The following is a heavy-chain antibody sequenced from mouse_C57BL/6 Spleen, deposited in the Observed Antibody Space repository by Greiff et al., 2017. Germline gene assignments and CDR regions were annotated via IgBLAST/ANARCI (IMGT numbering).Heavy chain of an antibody. V-gene: IGHV1-47*01. CDR3: ARGGDAMDY. Sequence: QVQLLQSGAELVKPGASVKMSCKASGYTFTTYPIDWMQQNPGKSLEWLGNFHPYNDATKYTETFKGKSTLTVETSSITVYLELSRLTSDDSAGEDCARGGDAMDYWGQGTAVTVSA. CDR1: GYTFTTYP. CDR2: FHPYNDAT. J-gene: IGHJ4*01.